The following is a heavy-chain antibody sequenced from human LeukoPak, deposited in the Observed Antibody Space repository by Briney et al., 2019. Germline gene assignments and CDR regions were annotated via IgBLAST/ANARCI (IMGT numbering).Heavy chain of an antibody. CDR1: GDSVNTYY. J-gene: IGHJ4*02. CDR3: ARVGLGDHTWGSYSFDY. V-gene: IGHV4-59*02. D-gene: IGHD3-16*01. CDR2: IYYTGRT. Sequence: PSEALSLTCTVSGDSVNTYYWSRIRQPPGKGLEWIGYIYYTGRTNYSPSLKSRVFISLDTSKNQFSLGLSSVTAADTAIYYCARVGLGDHTWGSYSFDYWGQGILVTVSS.